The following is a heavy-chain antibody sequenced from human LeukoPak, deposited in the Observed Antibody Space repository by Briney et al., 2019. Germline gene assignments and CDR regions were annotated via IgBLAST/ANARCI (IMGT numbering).Heavy chain of an antibody. CDR2: ISSSSSYI. V-gene: IGHV3-21*01. J-gene: IGHJ3*02. D-gene: IGHD1-1*01. CDR1: GFTFGSYS. Sequence: PGGSLRLSCAASGFTFGSYSMNWVRQAPGKGLEWVSSISSSSSYIYYADSVKGRFTISRDNAKNSLYLQMNSLRAEDTAVYYCARDSSANWANDAFDIWGQGTMVTVSS. CDR3: ARDSSANWANDAFDI.